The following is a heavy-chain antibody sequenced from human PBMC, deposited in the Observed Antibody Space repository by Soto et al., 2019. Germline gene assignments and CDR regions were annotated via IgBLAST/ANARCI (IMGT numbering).Heavy chain of an antibody. CDR2: IIPIFGTA. D-gene: IGHD3-10*01. CDR1: GGTFSSYA. CDR3: ATHYYGSGSYFMYYFDY. J-gene: IGHJ4*02. Sequence: QVQLVQSGAEVKKPGSSVKVSCKASGGTFSSYAISWVRQAPGQGLEWMGGIIPIFGTANYAQKFQGRVTITADESTSTAYMELSSLRSEDTAVYCCATHYYGSGSYFMYYFDYWGQGTLVTVSS. V-gene: IGHV1-69*01.